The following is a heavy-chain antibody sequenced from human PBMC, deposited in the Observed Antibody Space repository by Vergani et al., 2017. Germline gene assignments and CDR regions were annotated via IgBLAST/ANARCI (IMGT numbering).Heavy chain of an antibody. CDR2: LCPSGST. D-gene: IGHD7-27*01. Sequence: QVQMQESGPGLVKTSETLSLTCSASGSPISYWCWSWLRQPAGKGLEWIGRLCPSGSTNYKPSLKSRVTMSIDTSKNQFSLKLTSVTAADTAVYYCATGAGPFDIWGQGTFVTVS. CDR3: ATGAGPFDI. J-gene: IGHJ4*02. CDR1: GSPISYWC. V-gene: IGHV4-4*07.